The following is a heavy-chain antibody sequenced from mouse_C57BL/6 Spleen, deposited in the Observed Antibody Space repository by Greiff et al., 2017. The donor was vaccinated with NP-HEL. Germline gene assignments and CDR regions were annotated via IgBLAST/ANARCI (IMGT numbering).Heavy chain of an antibody. V-gene: IGHV1-4*01. CDR2: INPSSGYT. Sequence: VQLQQSGAELARPGASVKMSCKASGYTFTSYTMHWVKQRPGQGLEWIGYINPSSGYTKYNQKFKDKATLTADKSSSTAYMQLSSLTSEDSAVYYCGRNWDGDYWGQGTTLTVSS. D-gene: IGHD4-1*01. J-gene: IGHJ2*01. CDR1: GYTFTSYT. CDR3: GRNWDGDY.